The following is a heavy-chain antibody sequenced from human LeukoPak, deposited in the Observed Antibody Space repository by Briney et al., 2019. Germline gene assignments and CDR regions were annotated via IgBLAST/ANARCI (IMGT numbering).Heavy chain of an antibody. V-gene: IGHV3-30*04. D-gene: IGHD3-16*01. CDR1: GFAFSRSA. J-gene: IGHJ4*02. CDR3: GRAGFGELYPYVDS. CDR2: ISYDGGNE. Sequence: GGSLRLSCAASGFAFSRSAMHWVRQAPGKGLEWVALISYDGGNEYYGDSVKGRFTVSRDNSKNTLYLQMSSLRADDTAVYSCGRAGFGELYPYVDSWGQGTLVTVSS.